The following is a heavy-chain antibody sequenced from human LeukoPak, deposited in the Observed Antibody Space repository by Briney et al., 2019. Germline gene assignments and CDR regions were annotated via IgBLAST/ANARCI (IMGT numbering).Heavy chain of an antibody. V-gene: IGHV1-69*13. CDR2: IIPIFGTA. D-gene: IGHD6-13*01. CDR3: ARGEQQLVGPYYFDY. Sequence: SVKVSCKASGGTFSSYAISWVRQAPGKGLEWMGGIIPIFGTANYAQKFQGRVTITADESTSTAYMELSSLRSEDTAVYYCARGEQQLVGPYYFDYWGQGTLVTVSS. CDR1: GGTFSSYA. J-gene: IGHJ4*02.